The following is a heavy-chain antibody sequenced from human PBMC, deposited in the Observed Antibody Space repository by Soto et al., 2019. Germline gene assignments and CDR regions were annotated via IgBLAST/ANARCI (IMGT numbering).Heavy chain of an antibody. CDR2: IIPIFGTA. CDR3: AGLHRNYYYYGMDV. CDR1: GGTFSSYA. V-gene: IGHV1-69*01. Sequence: QVQLVQSGAEVKKPGSSVKVSCNASGGTFSSYAISWVRQAPGQGLEWMGGIIPIFGTANYAQKFQGRVTITADESTSTAYMELSSLRSEDTAVYYCAGLHRNYYYYGMDVWGQGTTVTVSS. J-gene: IGHJ6*02.